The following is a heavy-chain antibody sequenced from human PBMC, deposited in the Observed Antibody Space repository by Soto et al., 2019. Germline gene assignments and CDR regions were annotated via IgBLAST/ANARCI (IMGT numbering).Heavy chain of an antibody. CDR1: GGTFSSYR. J-gene: IGHJ4*02. V-gene: IGHV1-69*13. Sequence: GASVKVSCKAPGGTFSSYRINWVRQAPGQGLEWVGGIVPIYRTADYAQKFQGRVTITADESARTSYMELRSLKPQDTAVYYCVRDSGAKLSSSWGQGTLVTVSS. CDR2: IVPIYRTA. D-gene: IGHD6-13*01. CDR3: VRDSGAKLSSS.